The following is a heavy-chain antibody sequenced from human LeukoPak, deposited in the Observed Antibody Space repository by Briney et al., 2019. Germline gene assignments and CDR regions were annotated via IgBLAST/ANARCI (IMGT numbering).Heavy chain of an antibody. CDR1: GFTFTSYA. CDR3: ARDIPVRGVAPSLMNWFDP. CDR2: INTNTGNP. Sequence: PGGSLRLSCAASGFTFTSYAMNWVRQAPGQGLEWMGWINTNTGNPTYAQGFTGRFVFSLDTSVSTAYLQISSLKAEDTAVYYCARDIPVRGVAPSLMNWFDPWGQGTLVTVSS. J-gene: IGHJ5*02. D-gene: IGHD3-10*02. V-gene: IGHV7-4-1*02.